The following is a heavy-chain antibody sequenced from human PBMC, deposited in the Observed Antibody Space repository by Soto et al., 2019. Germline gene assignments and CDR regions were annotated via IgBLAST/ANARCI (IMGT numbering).Heavy chain of an antibody. CDR1: GDSVTSDY. CDR3: TRGKWFPRGYGMDV. D-gene: IGHD3-22*01. Sequence: QVQLQESGPGLVKPSETLSLTCTVSGDSVTSDYWSWIRQPPGKRLEYIGFIYLGGSANYNPSLERRAAISPDKSTNPLALGLTSVTAADTAVYYCTRGKWFPRGYGMDVWGRGTTVTVS. J-gene: IGHJ6*02. CDR2: IYLGGSA. V-gene: IGHV4-59*02.